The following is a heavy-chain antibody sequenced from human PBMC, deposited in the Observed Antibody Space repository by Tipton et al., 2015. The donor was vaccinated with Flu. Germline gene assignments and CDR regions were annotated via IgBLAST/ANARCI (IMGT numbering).Heavy chain of an antibody. CDR1: GGSISSYY. V-gene: IGHV4-4*07. CDR2: IYTSGST. D-gene: IGHD2-15*01. J-gene: IGHJ6*02. CDR3: ARVFGNCSGGSCYSYKHYYGMDV. Sequence: TLSLTCTVSGGSISSYYWSWIRQPAGKGLEWIGRIYTSGSTNYNPSLKSRVTMSVDTSKNQFSLKLSSVTAADTAVYYCARVFGNCSGGSCYSYKHYYGMDVWGQGTTVTVSS.